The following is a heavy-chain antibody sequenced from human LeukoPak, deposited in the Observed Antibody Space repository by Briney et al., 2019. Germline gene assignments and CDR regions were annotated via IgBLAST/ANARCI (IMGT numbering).Heavy chain of an antibody. J-gene: IGHJ3*02. D-gene: IGHD3-22*01. CDR2: INSGGTT. Sequence: GGSLRLSCAASEFTVSSTYMNWVRQAPGKGLEWVSLINSGGTTYYADSVKGRFTISRDNSRNTLYLQMNSLRAEDTALYYCARHKYDSSGYHYAFDIWGQGTLVTVSS. CDR3: ARHKYDSSGYHYAFDI. V-gene: IGHV3-66*04. CDR1: EFTVSSTY.